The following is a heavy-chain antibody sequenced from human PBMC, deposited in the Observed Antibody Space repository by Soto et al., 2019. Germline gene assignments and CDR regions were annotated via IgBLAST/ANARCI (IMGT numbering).Heavy chain of an antibody. D-gene: IGHD1-1*01. V-gene: IGHV2-5*04. CDR2: VYGSDDK. J-gene: IGHJ4*02. CDR1: GFSLTTSAVA. CDR3: VRRYDPDYFDY. Sequence: QITLQESGPPLVKPTQTLTLTCTFSGFSLTTSAVAVGWIRQPPGKALEWLAIVYGSDDKFYNPSLKSSLTITKDNSKKPVVLTLTDMDPVDTGTYFCVRRYDPDYFDYWGQGTLVTVSS.